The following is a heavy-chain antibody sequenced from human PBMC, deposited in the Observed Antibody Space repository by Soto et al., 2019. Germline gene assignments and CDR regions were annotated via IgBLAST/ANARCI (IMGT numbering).Heavy chain of an antibody. CDR1: GYSFTSYG. D-gene: IGHD2-2*01. CDR3: ATDCISNSFTTGFTRWFDP. V-gene: IGHV1-18*01. CDR2: LSAYHGNT. Sequence: AAVKVSCKASGYSFTSYGISWVGQAPGQGGEGMGWLSAYHGNTNYSQNFQGSVTITSDTSASTAYMETSSLRSDDTAVYYCATDCISNSFTTGFTRWFDPWGQGTLVTVSS. J-gene: IGHJ5*02.